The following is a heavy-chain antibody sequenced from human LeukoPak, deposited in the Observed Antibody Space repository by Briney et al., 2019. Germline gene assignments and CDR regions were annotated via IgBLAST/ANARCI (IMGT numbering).Heavy chain of an antibody. CDR2: ISAYNGNT. CDR1: GYTFTNYG. D-gene: IGHD1-26*01. Sequence: ASVKVSCKTSGYTFTNYGISWVRQTPGQGLEWMGWISAYNGNTNYAQKLQGRVTMTTDTSTSTAYMELRSLRSDDTAVYYCARSSSASLDYWGQGTLVTVSS. J-gene: IGHJ4*02. CDR3: ARSSSASLDY. V-gene: IGHV1-18*01.